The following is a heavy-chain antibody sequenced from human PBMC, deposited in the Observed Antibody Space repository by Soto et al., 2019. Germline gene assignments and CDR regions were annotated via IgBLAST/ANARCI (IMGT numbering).Heavy chain of an antibody. V-gene: IGHV4-30-4*01. CDR1: GGSISSGDYY. CDR2: IYYSGST. J-gene: IGHJ4*02. Sequence: PSETLSLTCTVSGGSISSGDYYWSWIRQPPGKGLEWIGYIYYSGSTYYNPSLKSRVTISVDTSKNQFSLKLSSVTAEDTAVYYCARDYYGSGSYYSYWGQGTLVTVSS. CDR3: ARDYYGSGSYYSY. D-gene: IGHD3-10*01.